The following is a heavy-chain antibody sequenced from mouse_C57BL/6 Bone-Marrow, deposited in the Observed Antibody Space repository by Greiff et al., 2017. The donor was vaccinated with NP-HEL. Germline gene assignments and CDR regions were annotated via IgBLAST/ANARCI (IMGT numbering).Heavy chain of an antibody. CDR1: GYTFTSYG. Sequence: VQRVESGAELARPGASVKLSCKASGYTFTSYGISWVKQRTGQGLEWIGEIYPRSGNTYYNEKFKGKATLTADKSSSTAYMELRSLTSEDSAVYFCAKVGLRRWFAYWGQGTLVTVSA. V-gene: IGHV1-81*01. CDR3: AKVGLRRWFAY. D-gene: IGHD2-4*01. J-gene: IGHJ3*01. CDR2: IYPRSGNT.